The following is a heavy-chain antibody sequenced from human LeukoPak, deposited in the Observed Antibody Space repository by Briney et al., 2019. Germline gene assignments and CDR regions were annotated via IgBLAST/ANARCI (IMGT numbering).Heavy chain of an antibody. CDR1: GYTFTGYA. Sequence: ASVKVSCKASGYTFTGYAMNWVRQSTGQPLEWMGWINTNTGNPTCAQGFTGRFVFSLDTSVSTAYLQISSLKAEATAVYYCARDPRGRSWGQGTLVTVSS. CDR2: INTNTGNP. V-gene: IGHV7-4-1*02. CDR3: ARDPRGRS. J-gene: IGHJ5*02.